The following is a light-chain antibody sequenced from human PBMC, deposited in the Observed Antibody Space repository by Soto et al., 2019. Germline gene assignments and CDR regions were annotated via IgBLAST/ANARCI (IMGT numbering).Light chain of an antibody. CDR3: QSYDSSLSGGV. J-gene: IGLJ3*02. CDR2: GNS. V-gene: IGLV1-40*01. CDR1: SSNIGAGYD. Sequence: QPVLTQPPSVSGAPGERVTISCTGSSSNIGAGYDIKWYQQLPGTAPKLLIYGNSNRPSGVPYRFSGSKSGTSASLAITGLQAEDEADYYCQSYDSSLSGGVFGGGTKLTVL.